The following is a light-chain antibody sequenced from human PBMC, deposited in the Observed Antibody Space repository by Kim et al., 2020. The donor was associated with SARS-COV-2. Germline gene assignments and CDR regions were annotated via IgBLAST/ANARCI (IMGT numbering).Light chain of an antibody. V-gene: IGKV1-39*01. CDR3: QQSYSTPQIT. J-gene: IGKJ4*01. CDR1: QSISSY. CDR2: AAS. Sequence: SVGDRVTITCRASQSISSYLNWYQQKPGKAPKLLIYAASSLQSGVPSRFSGSGSGTDFTLTISSLQPEDFATYYCQQSYSTPQITFGGGTKVDIK.